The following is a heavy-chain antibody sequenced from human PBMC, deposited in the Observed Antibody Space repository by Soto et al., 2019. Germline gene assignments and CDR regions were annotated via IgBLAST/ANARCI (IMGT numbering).Heavy chain of an antibody. V-gene: IGHV1-69*13. Sequence: ASVKVSCKASGGTFSSYAISWVRQAPGQGLEWMGGIIPIFGTANYAQKFQGRVTITADESTSTAYMELSSLRSEDTAVYYCARNKEEGWLFDYWGQGTLVTVSS. D-gene: IGHD3-22*01. J-gene: IGHJ4*02. CDR3: ARNKEEGWLFDY. CDR2: IIPIFGTA. CDR1: GGTFSSYA.